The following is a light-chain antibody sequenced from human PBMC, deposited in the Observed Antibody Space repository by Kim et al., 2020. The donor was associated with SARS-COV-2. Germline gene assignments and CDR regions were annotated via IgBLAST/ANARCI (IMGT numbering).Light chain of an antibody. V-gene: IGKV1-33*01. Sequence: DIRMTQSPPSLSASVGDRVTISCQASQGITHYLNWFHQKPWKAPNLLIYDASTLETGVPSRFSGSGFGTHFTLIISSLQPEDIGTYYCQQYDNLPLTFGGGTKVDIK. CDR3: QQYDNLPLT. J-gene: IGKJ4*01. CDR1: QGITHY. CDR2: DAS.